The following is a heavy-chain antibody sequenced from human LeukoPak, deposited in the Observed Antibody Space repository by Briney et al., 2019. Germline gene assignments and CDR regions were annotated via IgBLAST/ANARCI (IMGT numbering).Heavy chain of an antibody. CDR3: ARDETGAQDAFDI. CDR2: ISSSSSYI. D-gene: IGHD1-14*01. J-gene: IGHJ3*02. V-gene: IGHV3-21*01. Sequence: GGSLRLSCAASGFTFSSYSMNWVRQAPGKGLEWVSPISSSSSYIYYADSVKGRFTISRDNAKNSLYLQMNSLRAEDTAGYYCARDETGAQDAFDIWGQGTMVTVSS. CDR1: GFTFSSYS.